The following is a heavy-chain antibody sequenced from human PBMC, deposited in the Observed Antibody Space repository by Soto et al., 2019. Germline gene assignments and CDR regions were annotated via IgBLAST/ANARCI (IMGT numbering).Heavy chain of an antibody. CDR1: GFTFSSYG. Sequence: PGGSLRLSCAASGFTFSSYGMHWVRQAPGKGLEWVAVISYDGSNKYYADSVKGRFTISRDNSKNTLYLQMNSLRAEDTAVYYCAKGGYSYGKGAFDIWGQGTMVTVSS. CDR3: AKGGYSYGKGAFDI. D-gene: IGHD5-18*01. J-gene: IGHJ3*02. CDR2: ISYDGSNK. V-gene: IGHV3-30*18.